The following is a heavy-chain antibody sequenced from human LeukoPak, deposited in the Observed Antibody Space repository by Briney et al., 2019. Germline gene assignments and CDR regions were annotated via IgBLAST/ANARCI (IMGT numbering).Heavy chain of an antibody. V-gene: IGHV3-30*04. CDR2: ISYDGSNK. J-gene: IGHJ6*02. CDR3: ARDFSYCSSTSCYAHYYYGMDV. CDR1: GFTFNSYA. Sequence: PGRSPRVSCAASGFTFNSYAMHWVRQARGKGLEWVAVISYDGSNKYYVDSVKGRFTISRDNSKNTLYLQMNSLRAEDTAVYYCARDFSYCSSTSCYAHYYYGMDVWGQGTTVTVSS. D-gene: IGHD2-2*01.